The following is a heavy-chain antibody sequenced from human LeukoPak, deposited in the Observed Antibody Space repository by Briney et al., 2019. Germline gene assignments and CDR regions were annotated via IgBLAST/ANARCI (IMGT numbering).Heavy chain of an antibody. J-gene: IGHJ4*02. CDR1: GFTFSGYA. V-gene: IGHV3-23*01. D-gene: IGHD1-1*01. CDR2: ISGSGGST. Sequence: GGSLRLSCAASGFTFSGYAMSWVRQAPGKGLEWVSAISGSGGSTYYADSVKGRFTVSRDNSKNTLYLQMNSLRADDTAVYYCAKLTGGTGTIPFDYWGQGTLVTVSS. CDR3: AKLTGGTGTIPFDY.